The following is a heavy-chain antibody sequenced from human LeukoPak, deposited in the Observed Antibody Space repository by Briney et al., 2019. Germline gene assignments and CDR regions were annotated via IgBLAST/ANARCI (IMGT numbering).Heavy chain of an antibody. D-gene: IGHD6-13*01. J-gene: IGHJ4*02. CDR3: ARSLPYGTTWYGRSDF. V-gene: IGHV3-7*03. CDR1: GFSFNAYW. Sequence: GGSLRLSCAASGFSFNAYWMTWVRQAPGKGLEWVANIRQDGDTKYYVDSVKGRFTISRDNAMNSLYLQMNSLRAEDTAIYYCARSLPYGTTWYGRSDFWGQGTLVTVSS. CDR2: IRQDGDTK.